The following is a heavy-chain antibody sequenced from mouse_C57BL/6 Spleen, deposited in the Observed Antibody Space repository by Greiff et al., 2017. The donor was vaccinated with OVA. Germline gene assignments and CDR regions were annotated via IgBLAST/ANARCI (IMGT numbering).Heavy chain of an antibody. CDR1: GYTFTDYA. V-gene: IGHV1-67*01. CDR2: ISTYYGDA. J-gene: IGHJ4*01. CDR3: ARAHYAMDY. Sequence: VKLVESGPELVRPGVSVKISCKGSGYTFTDYAMHWVKQSHAKSLEWIGVISTYYGDASYNQKFKDKATMTGDKSSSTAYMELARLTSEDSAVYYCARAHYAMDYWGQGTSVTVSS.